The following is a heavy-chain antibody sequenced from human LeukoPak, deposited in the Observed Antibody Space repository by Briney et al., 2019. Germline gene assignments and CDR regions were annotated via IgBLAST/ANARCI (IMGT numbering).Heavy chain of an antibody. V-gene: IGHV3-23*01. D-gene: IGHD2-8*02. J-gene: IGHJ4*02. CDR1: GFTFSTFA. CDR3: ATYRQVLLPFES. Sequence: GGTLRLSCAASGFTFSTFAMIWVRQPPGKGLEWVSSIFPSGGEIHYADSVKGRFTIFRDNSKSTLTLQMNSLRAEDTAIYYCATYRQVLLPFESWGQGTLVTVSS. CDR2: IFPSGGEI.